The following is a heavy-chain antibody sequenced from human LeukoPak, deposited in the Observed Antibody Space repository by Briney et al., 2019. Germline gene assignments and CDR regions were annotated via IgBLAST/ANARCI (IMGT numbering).Heavy chain of an antibody. CDR2: IYYSGST. V-gene: IGHV4-59*01. Sequence: SETLSLTCTVSGGSISSYYRSWIRQPPGKGLEWIGYIYYSGSTNYNPSLKSRVTISVDTSKNQFSLKLSSVTAADTAVYYCARANSSSWWYDGNWFDPWGQGTLVTVSS. J-gene: IGHJ5*02. D-gene: IGHD6-13*01. CDR1: GGSISSYY. CDR3: ARANSSSWWYDGNWFDP.